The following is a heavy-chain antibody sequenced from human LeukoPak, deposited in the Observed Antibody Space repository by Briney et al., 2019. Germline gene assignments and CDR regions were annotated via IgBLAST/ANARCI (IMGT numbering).Heavy chain of an antibody. Sequence: GGSLRLSCAASGFTFSSYWMHWVRQAPGKGLVWVSRINCDGSSTSYADSVKGLFTISRDNDKNTLYLQMNSLRAEDTAVYYCARDGDILTCYYRYGPSDAFDIWGQGTMVTVSS. J-gene: IGHJ3*02. D-gene: IGHD3-9*01. CDR2: INCDGSST. CDR1: GFTFSSYW. V-gene: IGHV3-74*01. CDR3: ARDGDILTCYYRYGPSDAFDI.